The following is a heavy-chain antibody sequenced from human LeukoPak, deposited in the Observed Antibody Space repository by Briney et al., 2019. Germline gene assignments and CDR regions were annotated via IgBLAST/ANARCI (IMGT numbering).Heavy chain of an antibody. CDR1: GFTFDDYG. J-gene: IGHJ5*02. V-gene: IGHV3-20*04. CDR2: INWNGGST. CDR3: ASQSYARFDP. D-gene: IGHD3-16*01. Sequence: GGSLRLSCAASGFTFDDYGMNWVRQAPGKGLEWVSGINWNGGSTGYADSVKGRFTISRDNARNSLFLQMNSLRVEDTAVYYCASQSYARFDPWGQGTLVTVSS.